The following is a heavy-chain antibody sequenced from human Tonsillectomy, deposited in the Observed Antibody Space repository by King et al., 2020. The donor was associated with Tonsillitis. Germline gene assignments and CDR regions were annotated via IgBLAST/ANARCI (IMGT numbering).Heavy chain of an antibody. CDR1: GFTFSAYW. CDR2: IKDDGSQT. D-gene: IGHD2/OR15-2a*01. Sequence: VQLVESGGGLVQPGGSLGLSCAGSGFTFSAYWMTWVRQAPGEGLEWVADIKDDGSQTYCVESVKGRFTVSRDNAKNSLYLQMSSLRAGDTAVYYCGRRSLTTAWALDYWGQGTLVTVSS. CDR3: GRRSLTTAWALDY. J-gene: IGHJ4*02. V-gene: IGHV3-7*03.